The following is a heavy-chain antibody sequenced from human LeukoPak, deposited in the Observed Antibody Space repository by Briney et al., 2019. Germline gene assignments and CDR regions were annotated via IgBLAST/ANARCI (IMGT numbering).Heavy chain of an antibody. J-gene: IGHJ5*02. CDR1: GGSISSGGYY. Sequence: SQTLSLTCTVSGGSISSGGYYWSWIRQHPGKGLEWIGYIYYSGSTYYNPSLKSRVTISVDTSKNQFSLKLSSVTAADTAVYYCAREGGRRITIFGVVTEAWFDPWGQGTLVTVSS. CDR2: IYYSGST. V-gene: IGHV4-31*03. CDR3: AREGGRRITIFGVVTEAWFDP. D-gene: IGHD3-3*01.